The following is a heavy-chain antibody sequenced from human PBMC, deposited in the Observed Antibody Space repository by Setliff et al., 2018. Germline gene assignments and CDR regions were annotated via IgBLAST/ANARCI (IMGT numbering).Heavy chain of an antibody. Sequence: SETLSLTCSVSGDSISSSSYYWGWIPQPPGKGLEWIGSINYSGSTYYNPSLKSRVTVFVDTPKNLFSLKLSSVTAADTAVYYCARGLAVIRAFDIWGQGTMVTVSS. V-gene: IGHV4-39*01. J-gene: IGHJ3*02. CDR2: INYSGST. D-gene: IGHD3-10*01. CDR1: GDSISSSSYY. CDR3: ARGLAVIRAFDI.